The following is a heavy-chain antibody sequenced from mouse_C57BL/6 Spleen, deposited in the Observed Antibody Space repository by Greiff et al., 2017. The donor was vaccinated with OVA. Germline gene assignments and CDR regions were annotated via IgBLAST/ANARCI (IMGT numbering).Heavy chain of an antibody. Sequence: EVQLQESGAELVRPGASVKLSCTASGFNIKDDYMHWVKQRPEQGLEWIGWIDPENGDTEYASKFQGKVTITADTSSNTTYLQLSSLTSEDTAVYYCTVYYGNYVRLAYWGQGTLVTVSA. CDR2: IDPENGDT. CDR1: GFNIKDDY. V-gene: IGHV14-4*01. D-gene: IGHD2-1*01. J-gene: IGHJ3*01. CDR3: TVYYGNYVRLAY.